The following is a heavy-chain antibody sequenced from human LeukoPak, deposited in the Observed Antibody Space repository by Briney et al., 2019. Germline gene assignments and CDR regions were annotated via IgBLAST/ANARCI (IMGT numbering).Heavy chain of an antibody. CDR1: GYSFTSYW. D-gene: IGHD4-11*01. J-gene: IGHJ6*03. Sequence: GEPLKISCKGSGYSFTSYWIGWVRQMPGKGLEWMGIIYPGDSDTRYSPSFQGQVTISADKSISTAYLQWSSLKASGTAMYYCAIWGYSNYDPNPYYYYYMDVWGKGTTVTVSS. CDR2: IYPGDSDT. V-gene: IGHV5-51*01. CDR3: AIWGYSNYDPNPYYYYYMDV.